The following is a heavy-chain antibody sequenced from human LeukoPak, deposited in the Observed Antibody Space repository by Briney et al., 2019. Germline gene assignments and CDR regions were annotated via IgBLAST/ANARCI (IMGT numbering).Heavy chain of an antibody. Sequence: GGSLRLSCAASGFTFSSYSMNWVRQAPGKGLEWVAYITCSSSITDYADAVKGRFTISRDNAKNSLSLQLTSLRDADTAVYYCVRDTVYAFYIWGEGTMVTVSS. J-gene: IGHJ3*02. D-gene: IGHD4-11*01. V-gene: IGHV3-48*02. CDR1: GFTFSSYS. CDR3: VRDTVYAFYI. CDR2: ITCSSSIT.